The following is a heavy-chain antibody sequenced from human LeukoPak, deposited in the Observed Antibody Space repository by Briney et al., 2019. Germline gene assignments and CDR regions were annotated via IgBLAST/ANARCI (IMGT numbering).Heavy chain of an antibody. Sequence: PSETLSLTCTVSVGSVSKNTYDWGWVSQPPGGGLGWIAYIYYIGHTKYNPSLKSPATISIDTSKNQFSLTWSSVTAADTAVYYCARFRSSGWYYFDSWGQGMPVSVSS. CDR1: VGSVSKNTYD. V-gene: IGHV4-61*05. D-gene: IGHD6-19*01. J-gene: IGHJ4*02. CDR3: ARFRSSGWYYFDS. CDR2: IYYIGHT.